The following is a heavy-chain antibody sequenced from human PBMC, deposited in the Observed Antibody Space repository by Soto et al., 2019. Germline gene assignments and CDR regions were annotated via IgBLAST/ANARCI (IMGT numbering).Heavy chain of an antibody. J-gene: IGHJ4*02. CDR2: IRRIAYGGTT. CDR3: SRSLAIDFDS. CDR1: GFNFAAYT. Sequence: LRLSCSASGFNFAAYTMSWVRLTPGKGLEWVGFIRRIAYGGTTDYAASVKGRFTISRDDSRKIVYLQMSRLKIEDTAVYYCSRSLAIDFDSWGQGTLVTVSS. V-gene: IGHV3-49*04.